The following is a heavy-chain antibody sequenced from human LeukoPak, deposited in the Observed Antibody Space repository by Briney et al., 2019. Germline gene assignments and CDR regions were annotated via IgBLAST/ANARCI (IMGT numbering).Heavy chain of an antibody. CDR2: MNQDGSEK. Sequence: QPGGSLRPSCAASGFTFSSYGMHWVRQAPGKGLEWVAIMNQDGSEKYYVDSVKGRFTISRDNAKNSLYLQMNSLRAEDTAVYYCARPRAYCSGGSCFPPDYWGQGTLVIVSS. CDR1: GFTFSSYG. J-gene: IGHJ4*02. D-gene: IGHD2-15*01. V-gene: IGHV3-7*01. CDR3: ARPRAYCSGGSCFPPDY.